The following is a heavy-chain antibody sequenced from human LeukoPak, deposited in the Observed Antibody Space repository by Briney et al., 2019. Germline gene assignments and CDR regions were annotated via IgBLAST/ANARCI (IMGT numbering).Heavy chain of an antibody. Sequence: PGGSLRLSCAASGFTFDDYAMHWVRQAPGKGLEWVSGISWNSGSIGYADSVKGRFTISRDNAKNSLYLQMNSLRAEDTALYYCARERTAGFSYCFDYWGQGSLVTVSS. V-gene: IGHV3-9*01. CDR3: ARERTAGFSYCFDY. J-gene: IGHJ4*02. CDR2: ISWNSGSI. D-gene: IGHD6-13*01. CDR1: GFTFDDYA.